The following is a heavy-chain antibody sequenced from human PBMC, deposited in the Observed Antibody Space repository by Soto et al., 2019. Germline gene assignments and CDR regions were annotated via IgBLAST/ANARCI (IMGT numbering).Heavy chain of an antibody. CDR1: GFRFSSYG. CDR3: TKPRSSLQWPLFDL. Sequence: PGGYLRLSCAASGFRFSSYGMHWVRQAPGKGLEWVAAISPDGSQKDYADSVRGRFTISRDNTKNTLYLQMNSLRVEDTAVYYFTKPRSSLQWPLFDLSSHRTLVTVSS. J-gene: IGHJ5*02. CDR2: ISPDGSQK. V-gene: IGHV3-30*18. D-gene: IGHD6-19*01.